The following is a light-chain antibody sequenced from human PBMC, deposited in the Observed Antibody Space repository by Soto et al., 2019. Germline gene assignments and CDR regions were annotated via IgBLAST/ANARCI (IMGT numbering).Light chain of an antibody. CDR1: QNINTW. J-gene: IGKJ2*01. CDR2: DAS. V-gene: IGKV1-5*01. Sequence: DIQMTQSPSTLSASVGDAVIITCRASQNINTWLAWYQQKPGKAPNLLIYDASNLQSGVPLRFSGSGSGTEFTLTISSLLPDDFATYYCQQYNSYWYTFGQGTRLEIK. CDR3: QQYNSYWYT.